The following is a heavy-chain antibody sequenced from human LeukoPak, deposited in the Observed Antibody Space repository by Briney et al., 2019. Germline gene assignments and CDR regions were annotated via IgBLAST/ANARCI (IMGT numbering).Heavy chain of an antibody. CDR2: INTDGSST. D-gene: IGHD6-19*01. CDR3: ARQVGSGFTIDY. Sequence: GGSLRLSCAASGFTFSSYWMHWVRQAPGKGLVWVSRINTDGSSTSYADSVKGRFTISRDNAKNTLYLQMNSLRAEDTAVYYCARQVGSGFTIDYWGQGTLVTVSS. CDR1: GFTFSSYW. V-gene: IGHV3-74*01. J-gene: IGHJ4*02.